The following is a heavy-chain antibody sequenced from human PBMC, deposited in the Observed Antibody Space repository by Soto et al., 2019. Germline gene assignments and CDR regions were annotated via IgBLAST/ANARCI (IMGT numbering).Heavy chain of an antibody. CDR2: IYYSGST. J-gene: IGHJ6*03. D-gene: IGHD1-7*01. CDR1: GGSISSYY. V-gene: IGHV4-59*01. Sequence: SETLSLTCTVSGGSISSYYWSWIRQPPGKGLEWIGYIYYSGSTNYNPSLKSRVTISVDTSKNQFSLKLSSVTAADTAVYYCARGIAGITGTTFFDYYYYYYMDVWGKGTTVTVSS. CDR3: ARGIAGITGTTFFDYYYYYYMDV.